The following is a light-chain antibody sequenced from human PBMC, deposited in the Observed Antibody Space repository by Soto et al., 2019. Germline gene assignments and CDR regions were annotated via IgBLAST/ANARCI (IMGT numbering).Light chain of an antibody. Sequence: QSALTQPRSVSGSPGQSVTISFTGTSSDVGDYDYVSWYQQHPGRAPKLLIYGVGKRPSGVPDRFSGSKSGNTASLTVSGLQAEDEADYYCCSYAGSYTLVFGGGTKLTVL. CDR2: GVG. CDR3: CSYAGSYTLV. J-gene: IGLJ2*01. CDR1: SSDVGDYDY. V-gene: IGLV2-11*01.